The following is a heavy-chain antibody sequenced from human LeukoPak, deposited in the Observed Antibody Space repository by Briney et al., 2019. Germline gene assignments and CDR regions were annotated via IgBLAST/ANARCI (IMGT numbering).Heavy chain of an antibody. D-gene: IGHD3-22*01. Sequence: GRSLRLSCAASGFTFSSYGMHWVRQAPGKGLEWVAVIWYDGSNKYYADSVKGRFTISRDNFKNTLYLQMNSLRAEDTAVYYCARDSNGGAFDYWGQGTLVTVSS. CDR2: IWYDGSNK. V-gene: IGHV3-33*01. CDR3: ARDSNGGAFDY. CDR1: GFTFSSYG. J-gene: IGHJ4*02.